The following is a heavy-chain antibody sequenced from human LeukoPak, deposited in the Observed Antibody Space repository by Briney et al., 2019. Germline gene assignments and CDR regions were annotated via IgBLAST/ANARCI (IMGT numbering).Heavy chain of an antibody. CDR3: ARADGYSYGLCFDY. CDR2: INWNGGST. CDR1: GFTFDDYG. J-gene: IGHJ4*02. D-gene: IGHD5-18*01. Sequence: PGGSLRLSCAASGFTFDDYGMSWVRQAPGEGLEWVSGINWNGGSTGYADSVKGRFTISRDNAKNSLYLQMNSLRAEDTALYYCARADGYSYGLCFDYWGQGTLVTVSS. V-gene: IGHV3-20*04.